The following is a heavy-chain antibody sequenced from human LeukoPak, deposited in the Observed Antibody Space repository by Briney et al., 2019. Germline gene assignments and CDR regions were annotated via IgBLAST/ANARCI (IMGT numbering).Heavy chain of an antibody. CDR2: ISSSSSTI. V-gene: IGHV3-48*01. Sequence: GGSLRLSCAASGFTFSSYSMNWVRQAPGKGLEWVSYISSSSSTIYYADSVKGRFTISRDNAKNSLYLQMNSLRAEDTAVYYCARALKSYDSSGYYYGSWGQGTLVTVFS. D-gene: IGHD3-22*01. CDR3: ARALKSYDSSGYYYGS. J-gene: IGHJ4*02. CDR1: GFTFSSYS.